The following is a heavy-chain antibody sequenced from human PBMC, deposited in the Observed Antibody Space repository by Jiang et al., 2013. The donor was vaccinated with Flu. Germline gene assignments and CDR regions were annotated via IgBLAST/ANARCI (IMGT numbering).Heavy chain of an antibody. D-gene: IGHD3-9*01. J-gene: IGHJ4*02. V-gene: IGHV3-48*03. CDR2: ISSSGSNI. Sequence: VQLVESGGGLVQPGGSLRLSCAASGFTFSNSEMNWVRQTPGKGLEWVSYISSSGSNIHYADSVEGRFTISRDNARNSLYLQMNSLRAEDTAVYYCATYYDILTGYPTFDYWGQGTLVTVSS. CDR1: GFTFSNSE. CDR3: ATYYDILTGYPTFDY.